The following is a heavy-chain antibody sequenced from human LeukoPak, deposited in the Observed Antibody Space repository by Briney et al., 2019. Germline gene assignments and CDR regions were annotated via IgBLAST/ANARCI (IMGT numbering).Heavy chain of an antibody. Sequence: PGGSLRLSCATSGFTFTDYYMSWIRQAPGKGLEWVSYISVSGTTMYYADSVKGRFTLSRDNAKNSLYLQMNSLRAEDTAVYYCARDGRLHQGDYVAFDYWGQGALVTVSS. V-gene: IGHV3-11*01. D-gene: IGHD4-17*01. J-gene: IGHJ4*02. CDR1: GFTFTDYY. CDR2: ISVSGTTM. CDR3: ARDGRLHQGDYVAFDY.